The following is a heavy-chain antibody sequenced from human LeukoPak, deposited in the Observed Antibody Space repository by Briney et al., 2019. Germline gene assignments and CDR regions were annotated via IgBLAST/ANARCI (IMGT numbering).Heavy chain of an antibody. CDR3: ARANPYCGGDCYAYFDY. Sequence: SETLSLTCTVSGGSISSSPYYWGWIRQPPGKGLEWIGSIYHSGSTYYNPSLKSRVTISVDTSKNQFSLRLFSVTAADTAVYYCARANPYCGGDCYAYFDYWGQGTLVTVSS. V-gene: IGHV4-39*07. D-gene: IGHD2-21*01. CDR1: GGSISSSPYY. CDR2: IYHSGST. J-gene: IGHJ4*02.